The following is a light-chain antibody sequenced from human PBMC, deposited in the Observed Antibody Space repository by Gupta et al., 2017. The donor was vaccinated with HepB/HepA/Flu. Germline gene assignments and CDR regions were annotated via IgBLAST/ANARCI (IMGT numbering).Light chain of an antibody. V-gene: IGKV3-15*01. J-gene: IGKJ1*01. CDR3: QQDNNWPPWT. Sequence: ETVMTLSPATLSVSPGESATLSCRASQSISSNLAWYQQKPGQAPRLLIYGASIRATGIPARFSGSGYGTEFTLTISSRQSEDFAVYYCQQDNNWPPWTFGQGTKVEIK. CDR2: GAS. CDR1: QSISSN.